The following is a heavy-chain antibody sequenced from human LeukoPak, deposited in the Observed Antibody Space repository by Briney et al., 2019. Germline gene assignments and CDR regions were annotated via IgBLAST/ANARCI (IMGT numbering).Heavy chain of an antibody. CDR3: AGTPWFGELTLDY. Sequence: SGKVSCKASGFTFTSSTIQWVQQARGQRLEWIGWIVVGSGNTNYAQKFQERVIITRDMSTTTVYMELSSLRSEDTAVYYCAGTPWFGELTLDYWGQGTLVTVSS. CDR1: GFTFTSST. D-gene: IGHD3-10*01. J-gene: IGHJ4*02. CDR2: IVVGSGNT. V-gene: IGHV1-58*02.